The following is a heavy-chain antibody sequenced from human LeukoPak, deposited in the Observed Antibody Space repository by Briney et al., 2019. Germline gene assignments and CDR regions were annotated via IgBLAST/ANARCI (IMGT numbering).Heavy chain of an antibody. Sequence: PSETLSLTCTVSGGSISSSTYYWGWIRQAPGKGLEWIGSIYYSGSTYYNASLKSRVTISADTSKNQFSLKLSSVTAADTAVYYCARPLSGSSSWHGDAFDIWGQGTMVTVSS. CDR1: GGSISSSTYY. V-gene: IGHV4-39*01. J-gene: IGHJ3*02. CDR2: IYYSGST. CDR3: ARPLSGSSSWHGDAFDI. D-gene: IGHD6-13*01.